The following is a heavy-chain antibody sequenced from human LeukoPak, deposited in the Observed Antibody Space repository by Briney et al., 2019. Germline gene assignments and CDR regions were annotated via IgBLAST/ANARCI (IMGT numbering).Heavy chain of an antibody. V-gene: IGHV4-38-2*01. D-gene: IGHD3-10*01. J-gene: IGHJ4*02. CDR3: ARVSGGFDY. CDR2: IYHSGST. CDR1: GYSISSGYY. Sequence: SETLSLTCAVSGYSISSGYYWGWIRQPPGKGLEWIGSIYHSGSTYYNPSLKSRVTISVDTSKNQFSLKLSSVTAADTAVYYCARVSGGFDYWGQGTLVTVSS.